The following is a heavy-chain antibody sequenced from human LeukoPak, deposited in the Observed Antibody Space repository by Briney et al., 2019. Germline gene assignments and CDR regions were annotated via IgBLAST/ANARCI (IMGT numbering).Heavy chain of an antibody. J-gene: IGHJ6*02. V-gene: IGHV3-66*01. CDR3: ARSYSNHLFGMDV. CDR2: IYSGGST. CDR1: GFTVSSYY. Sequence: GGSLRLSCAASGFTVSSYYMTWVRQAPGQGLEWVSVIYSGGSTYYADSMKGRFAISRDSSKNTLFLQMNSLRGADTAVYYCARSYSNHLFGMDVWGQGTTVTVS. D-gene: IGHD4-11*01.